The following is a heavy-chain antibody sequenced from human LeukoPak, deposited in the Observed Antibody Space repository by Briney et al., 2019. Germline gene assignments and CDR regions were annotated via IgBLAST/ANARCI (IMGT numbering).Heavy chain of an antibody. CDR3: AKDQIAVAGTVVLFDY. CDR1: GFTFSSYA. CDR2: FSGSGGST. Sequence: PGGSLRLSCAASGFTFSSYAMSWVRQGPGKGLEWVSAFSGSGGSTYYADSVKGRFTISRDNSKNTLYLQMNSLRAEDTAVYYCAKDQIAVAGTVVLFDYWGQGTLVTVSS. D-gene: IGHD6-19*01. V-gene: IGHV3-23*01. J-gene: IGHJ4*02.